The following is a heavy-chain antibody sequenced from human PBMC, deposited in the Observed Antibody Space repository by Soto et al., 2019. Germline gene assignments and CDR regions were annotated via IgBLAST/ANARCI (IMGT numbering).Heavy chain of an antibody. D-gene: IGHD3-16*01. Sequence: QVQLVQSGAEVKKPGASVKVSCKASGYTFTNFGISWVRQAPGQGLEWMGWISAYNGNTNYAQNFKGRVTMTTDTSTRTASMELRSLRYDDTAVYSGGRGGTPIAYWGQGTLVTVSS. V-gene: IGHV1-18*01. CDR1: GYTFTNFG. CDR2: ISAYNGNT. J-gene: IGHJ4*02. CDR3: GRGGTPIAY.